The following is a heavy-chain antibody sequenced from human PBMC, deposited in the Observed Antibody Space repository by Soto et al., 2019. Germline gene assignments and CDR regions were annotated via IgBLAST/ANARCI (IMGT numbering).Heavy chain of an antibody. Sequence: QVQLVQSGAEVKKPGSSVKVSCKASGGTFSSYTISWVRQAPGQGLEWMGRIIPILGIANYAQKFQGRVTITADKSTSTAYMELSSLRSEDTAVYYGARDRGGSLSNWFDPWGQGTLVTVSS. J-gene: IGHJ5*02. V-gene: IGHV1-69*08. CDR2: IIPILGIA. CDR3: ARDRGGSLSNWFDP. CDR1: GGTFSSYT. D-gene: IGHD2-15*01.